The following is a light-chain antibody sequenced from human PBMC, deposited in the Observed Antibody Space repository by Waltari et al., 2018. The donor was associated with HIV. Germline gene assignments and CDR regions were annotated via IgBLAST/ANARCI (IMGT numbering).Light chain of an antibody. Sequence: IVLTQSPGTLSLSPGERATLSCRDSQSGNSFLAWHQQKPGQAPRLLIYDTSNRAPGVPARFSGSGSGTDFTLTISSLEPEDFAFYYCQQRADWPPMYTFGQGTKLEI. CDR3: QQRADWPPMYT. V-gene: IGKV3-11*01. J-gene: IGKJ2*01. CDR2: DTS. CDR1: QSGNSF.